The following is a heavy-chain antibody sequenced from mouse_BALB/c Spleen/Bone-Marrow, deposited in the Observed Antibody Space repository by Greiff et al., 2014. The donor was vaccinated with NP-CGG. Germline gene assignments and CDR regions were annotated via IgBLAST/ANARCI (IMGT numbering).Heavy chain of an antibody. J-gene: IGHJ2*01. CDR3: ARRDYFDY. Sequence: VKLMESGAELARPGASVKMSCKASGYTFTSYTMRWVKQRPGQGLEWIGYINPSSGYTNYNQKFKDKATLTADKSSSTAYMQLSSLTSEDSAVYYCARRDYFDYWGQGTTLTVSS. CDR2: INPSSGYT. CDR1: GYTFTSYT. V-gene: IGHV1-4*01.